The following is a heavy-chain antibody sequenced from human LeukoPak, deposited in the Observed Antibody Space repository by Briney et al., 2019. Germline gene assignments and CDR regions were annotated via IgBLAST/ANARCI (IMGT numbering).Heavy chain of an antibody. V-gene: IGHV3-7*01. CDR2: IKQDGREK. D-gene: IGHD6-19*01. CDR1: GFTFSSYW. J-gene: IGHJ6*03. Sequence: PGGSLRLSCAASGFTFSSYWMSWVRQAPGKGLEWVANIKQDGREKYYVDSVKGRFTISRDNAKNSLYLQMNSLRAEDTAVYYCARDEIAVAAYFYYYYYYMDVWGKGTTVTISS. CDR3: ARDEIAVAAYFYYYYYYMDV.